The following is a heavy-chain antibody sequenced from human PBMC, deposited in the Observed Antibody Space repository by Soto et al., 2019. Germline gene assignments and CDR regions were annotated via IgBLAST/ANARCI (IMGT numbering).Heavy chain of an antibody. D-gene: IGHD2-15*01. CDR1: GGSISSRSYY. J-gene: IGHJ5*02. CDR2: IYYSGST. V-gene: IGHV4-39*01. Sequence: QLQLQESGPGLVKPSETLSLTCTVSGGSISSRSYYWGWIRQPPGKGLEWIGNIYYSGSTYYNPSLKSRVTISLDTSKNQFSLKLSSVTAADTAVYYCARLEILDCSGGSCYFNWFDPWGQGTLVTVSS. CDR3: ARLEILDCSGGSCYFNWFDP.